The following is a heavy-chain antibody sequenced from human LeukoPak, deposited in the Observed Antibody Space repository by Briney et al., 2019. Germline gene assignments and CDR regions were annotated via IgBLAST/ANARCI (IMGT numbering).Heavy chain of an antibody. CDR3: AKGESNSGWLLFDY. Sequence: PGGSLRLSCAASGFTFSNYGMHWVRQAPGKGLEWVAVISYDGSNKYYTDSVKGRFTISRDNSKNTLYLQMNSLRAEDTAVYYCAKGESNSGWLLFDYWGQGTLVTVSS. V-gene: IGHV3-30*18. CDR1: GFTFSNYG. CDR2: ISYDGSNK. D-gene: IGHD5-12*01. J-gene: IGHJ4*02.